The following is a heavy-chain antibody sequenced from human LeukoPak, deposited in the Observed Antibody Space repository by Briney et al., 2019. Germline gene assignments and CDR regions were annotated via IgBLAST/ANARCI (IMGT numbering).Heavy chain of an antibody. CDR2: IQADESKR. D-gene: IGHD3/OR15-3a*01. CDR1: GFVVSSYG. J-gene: IGHJ4*02. V-gene: IGHV3-30*02. CDR3: ARGTDYCFDY. Sequence: GGSRRLSCAASGFVVSSYGMDWVRQAPGKGLEWVAFIQADESKRYYADSVKGRFTISRDRSTNTLYLQMNSLRPEDTAEYYCARGTDYCFDYWGQGIVVTVSS.